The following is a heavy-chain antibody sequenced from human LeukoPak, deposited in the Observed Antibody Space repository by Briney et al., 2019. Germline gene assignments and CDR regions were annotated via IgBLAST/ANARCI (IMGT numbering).Heavy chain of an antibody. D-gene: IGHD5-18*01. CDR2: ISSTSSYV. J-gene: IGHJ6*02. CDR1: GFTFSTYS. Sequence: PGGSLRLSCAASGFTFSTYSMNWVRQAPGKGLEWVSSISSTSSYVYYADSVKGRFTNTRDNAKNSLFLQMNSLRAEDTAVYYCARVGTIHLRLRPHLGYYGMDVWGQGTPDTVSS. CDR3: ARVGTIHLRLRPHLGYYGMDV. V-gene: IGHV3-21*01.